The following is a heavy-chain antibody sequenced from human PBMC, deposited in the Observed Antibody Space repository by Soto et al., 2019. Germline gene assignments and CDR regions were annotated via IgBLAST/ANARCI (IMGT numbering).Heavy chain of an antibody. CDR1: GFSSTEAW. V-gene: IGHV3-15*01. CDR3: TTDRGVSALPLFAS. CDR2: ITRRSQGATP. D-gene: IGHD2-8*01. J-gene: IGHJ5*02. Sequence: EVRLGESGGGMVRPGGSLRLSCAASGFSSTEAWMGWVRQAPGKGLEWVSRITRRSQGATPEYAAAVKGRFTISREDSNNIVYLQMSGLKTEDTALYYCTTDRGVSALPLFASWGQGTPVAVSS.